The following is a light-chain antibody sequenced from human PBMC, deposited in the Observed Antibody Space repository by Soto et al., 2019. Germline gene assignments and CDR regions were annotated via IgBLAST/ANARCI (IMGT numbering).Light chain of an antibody. J-gene: IGLJ1*01. Sequence: QSALTQPASVSGSPGQSITISCSGTTSDVGGYNLVSWYQQHTAKAPKLLIYEGTQRHSGVSSRFSGSKSGNTASLTISGLHAEDEDDYYCCSYASSSSYVFGTGTKRNVL. CDR2: EGT. CDR1: TSDVGGYNL. V-gene: IGLV2-23*01. CDR3: CSYASSSSYV.